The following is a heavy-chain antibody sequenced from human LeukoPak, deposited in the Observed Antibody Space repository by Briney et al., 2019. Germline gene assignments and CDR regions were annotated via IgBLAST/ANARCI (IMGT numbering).Heavy chain of an antibody. CDR2: ISGGST. J-gene: IGHJ4*02. V-gene: IGHV3-38-3*01. CDR3: ARDYSSGWYGHFDY. D-gene: IGHD6-19*01. Sequence: PGGSLRLSCAASGFTVSSNEMSWVRQAPGKGLEWVSSISGGSTYYADSRKGRFTISRDNSKNTLHLQMNSLRAEDTAVYYCARDYSSGWYGHFDYWGQGTLVTVSS. CDR1: GFTVSSNE.